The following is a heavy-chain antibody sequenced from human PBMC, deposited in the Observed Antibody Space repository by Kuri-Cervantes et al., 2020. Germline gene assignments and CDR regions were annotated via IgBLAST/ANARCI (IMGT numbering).Heavy chain of an antibody. D-gene: IGHD6-13*01. CDR1: GFMFSDYF. Sequence: GESLKISCAASGFMFSDYFMSWIRQAPGRGLEWVSYISSSSSTIYYADSVKGRFTISRDNAKNSLYLQMNSLRDEDTAVYYCARGRWQQLVPPFGYWGQGTLVTVSS. CDR2: ISSSSSTI. V-gene: IGHV3-11*04. J-gene: IGHJ4*02. CDR3: ARGRWQQLVPPFGY.